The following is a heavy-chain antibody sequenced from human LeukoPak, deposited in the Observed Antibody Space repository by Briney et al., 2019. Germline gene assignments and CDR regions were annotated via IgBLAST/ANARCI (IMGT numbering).Heavy chain of an antibody. CDR3: ARALFAGAFYGMDV. D-gene: IGHD3-10*01. V-gene: IGHV3-30-3*01. J-gene: IGHJ6*02. CDR2: ISYDGSNK. Sequence: GGSLRLSCAASGFTFSSYAMHWVRQAPGKGLEWVAVISYDGSNKYYADSVKGRFTISRDNSKNTLYLQMNSLRAEDTAVYYCARALFAGAFYGMDVWGQGTTVTVSS. CDR1: GFTFSSYA.